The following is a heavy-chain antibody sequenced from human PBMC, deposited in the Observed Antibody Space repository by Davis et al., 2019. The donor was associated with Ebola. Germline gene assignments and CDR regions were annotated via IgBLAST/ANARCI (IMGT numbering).Heavy chain of an antibody. V-gene: IGHV3-7*03. CDR2: IKQDGSEK. CDR3: ARGSVISGWTFDY. Sequence: GGSLRLSCVGSGFTFSNSWVNWVRQAPGKGLEWVANIKQDGSEKYYLDSVKGRFTISRDNAKNSLYLQMNSLRAEDTAVYYCARGSVISGWTFDYWGQGTLVTVSS. J-gene: IGHJ4*02. CDR1: GFTFSNSW. D-gene: IGHD3-22*01.